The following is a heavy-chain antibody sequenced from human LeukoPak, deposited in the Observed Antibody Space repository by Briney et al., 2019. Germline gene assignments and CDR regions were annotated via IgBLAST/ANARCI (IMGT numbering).Heavy chain of an antibody. D-gene: IGHD2-15*01. CDR1: GFTFSSYW. V-gene: IGHV3-7*01. CDR3: AREGLDIVVVVAATISQHFDY. J-gene: IGHJ4*02. Sequence: GGSLRLSCAASGFTFSSYWMSWVRQAPGKGLEWVANIKQDGSEKYYVDSVKGRFTISRDNAKNSLYLQMNSLRAEDTAVYYCAREGLDIVVVVAATISQHFDYWGQGTLVTVSS. CDR2: IKQDGSEK.